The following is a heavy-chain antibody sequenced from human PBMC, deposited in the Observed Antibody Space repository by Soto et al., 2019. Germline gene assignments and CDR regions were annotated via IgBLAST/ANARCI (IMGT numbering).Heavy chain of an antibody. CDR2: VSWNSVII. CDR3: AKGVAAWGFFDY. V-gene: IGHV3-9*01. CDR1: GFTFDDYA. Sequence: EVQLVESGGGLVQPGRSLRLSCAASGFTFDDYAMHWVRQAPGKGLEWVSGVSWNSVIIGYADSVKGRFTISRDNAKNSLYLQMNSLRAEDTALYYCAKGVAAWGFFDYWGQGTLVTVSS. D-gene: IGHD2-15*01. J-gene: IGHJ4*02.